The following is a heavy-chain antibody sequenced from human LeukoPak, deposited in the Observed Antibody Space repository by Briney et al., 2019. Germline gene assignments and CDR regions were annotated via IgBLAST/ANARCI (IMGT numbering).Heavy chain of an antibody. D-gene: IGHD5-18*01. Sequence: GGSLRLSCAASGFTLSNSWMHWVRQAPGKGLVWVSRTNGDGSDTSYADSVKGRFAISRDSATNTLYLQMNSLRAEDTAIYYCVRDGEYSHGIDFDYWGQGTLVTVSP. CDR1: GFTLSNSW. CDR3: VRDGEYSHGIDFDY. V-gene: IGHV3-74*01. J-gene: IGHJ4*02. CDR2: TNGDGSDT.